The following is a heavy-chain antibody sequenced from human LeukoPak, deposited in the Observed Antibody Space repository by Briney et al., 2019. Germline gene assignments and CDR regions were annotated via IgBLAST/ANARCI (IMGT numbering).Heavy chain of an antibody. D-gene: IGHD3-22*01. V-gene: IGHV1-69*04. CDR1: GGTFSSYA. CDR2: IIPILGIA. CDR3: ARNEVVVVSYGMDV. Sequence: GASVKVSCKASGGTFSSYAISWVRQAPGQGLEWMGRIIPILGIANYAQKFQGRVTITADKSTSTAYMELSSLRSEDTAVYYCARNEVVVVSYGMDVWGQGTTVTVSS. J-gene: IGHJ6*02.